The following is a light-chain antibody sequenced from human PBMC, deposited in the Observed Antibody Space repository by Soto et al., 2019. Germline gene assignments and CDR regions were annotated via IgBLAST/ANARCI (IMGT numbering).Light chain of an antibody. J-gene: IGLJ1*01. CDR2: DVT. Sequence: QSVLTQPASVSGSPGQSITISCTGTSSDVGAYNYVSWYQQHPGKAPKLMIYDVTNRPSGVSDRFSGSKSGNTASLTISGLRAEDEADYYCNSHTGRSARYVFGTGTKLTVL. V-gene: IGLV2-14*01. CDR3: NSHTGRSARYV. CDR1: SSDVGAYNY.